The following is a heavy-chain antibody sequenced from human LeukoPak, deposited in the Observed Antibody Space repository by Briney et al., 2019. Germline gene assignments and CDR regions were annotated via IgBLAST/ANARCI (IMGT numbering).Heavy chain of an antibody. J-gene: IGHJ5*02. D-gene: IGHD6-13*01. Sequence: PGRSLRLSCAASGFTFDDYAMHWVRHAPGKGLEWVSGISWNSGSIVYADSVKGRFTISRDNAKNSLYLQMNSLRAEDTALYYCAKDMQIAAAGSDNWFDPWGQGTLVTVSS. CDR3: AKDMQIAAAGSDNWFDP. V-gene: IGHV3-9*01. CDR2: ISWNSGSI. CDR1: GFTFDDYA.